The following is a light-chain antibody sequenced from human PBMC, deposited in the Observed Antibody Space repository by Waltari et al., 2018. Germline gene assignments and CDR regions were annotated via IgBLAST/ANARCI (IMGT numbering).Light chain of an antibody. J-gene: IGLJ1*01. V-gene: IGLV2-8*01. CDR2: EVT. Sequence: QSALTQPPSASGSPGQSVTISCTGTSRDVGGYNSVSWYQQHPGKDPKLLLYEVTKRPSGVPDRFSGSKSGNTASLTVSGLQADDEADYYCSSYAGTSTFYVFGTGTEVTVL. CDR3: SSYAGTSTFYV. CDR1: SRDVGGYNS.